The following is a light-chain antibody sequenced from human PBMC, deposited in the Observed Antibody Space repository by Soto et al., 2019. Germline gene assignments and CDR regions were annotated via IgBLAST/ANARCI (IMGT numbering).Light chain of an antibody. Sequence: DIQMTQSPSTLSASVGDRVTITCRASQTIYNWLAWYQQRPGKAPKLLMYDVSTLESGVPSTFSGSGSGTEFTLTISSLRPDDFATYYGQQYNSYLYTFGQGTKLEIK. J-gene: IGKJ2*01. V-gene: IGKV1-5*01. CDR1: QTIYNW. CDR2: DVS. CDR3: QQYNSYLYT.